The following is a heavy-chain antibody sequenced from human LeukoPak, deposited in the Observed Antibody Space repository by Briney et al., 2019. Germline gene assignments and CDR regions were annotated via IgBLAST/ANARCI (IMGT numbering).Heavy chain of an antibody. D-gene: IGHD5-24*01. CDR2: IKQDGSET. J-gene: IGHJ4*02. Sequence: GGSLRLSCAASGFTFSNYWMIWVRQAPGKGLVWVANIKQDGSETRYVDPVKGRFTISRDNAQNSLYLQMNSLRAEDTGVYYCARASNPWLQLNWGQGTLVTVSS. CDR3: ARASNPWLQLN. CDR1: GFTFSNYW. V-gene: IGHV3-7*05.